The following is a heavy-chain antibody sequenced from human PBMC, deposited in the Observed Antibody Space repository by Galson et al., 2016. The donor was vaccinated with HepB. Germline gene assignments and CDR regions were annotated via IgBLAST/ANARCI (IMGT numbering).Heavy chain of an antibody. CDR1: GDSVSSNSAA. V-gene: IGHV6-1*01. J-gene: IGHJ6*02. CDR3: VHLGGYGMDV. D-gene: IGHD3-16*01. Sequence: CAISGDSVSSNSAAWNWIRQSPSRGLEWLGRTYNRSKWYNDYAVSVKSRITINPDTSKNQFSLQLNSVTPDDTAVYFCVHLGGYGMDVWGLGTTVTVPS. CDR2: TYNRSKWYN.